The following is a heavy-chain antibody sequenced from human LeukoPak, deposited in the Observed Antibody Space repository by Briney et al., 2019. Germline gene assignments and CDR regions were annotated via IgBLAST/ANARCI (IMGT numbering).Heavy chain of an antibody. CDR2: IRYDGSNK. J-gene: IGHJ6*03. Sequence: PGGSLRLSCAASGSTFSSYGMHWVRQAPGKGLEWVAFIRYDGSNKYYADSVKGRFTISRDNSKNTLYLQMNSLRAEDTAMYYCAKVNRFLEWAYYYYYMDVWGKGTTVTVSS. CDR3: AKVNRFLEWAYYYYYMDV. D-gene: IGHD3-3*01. CDR1: GSTFSSYG. V-gene: IGHV3-30*02.